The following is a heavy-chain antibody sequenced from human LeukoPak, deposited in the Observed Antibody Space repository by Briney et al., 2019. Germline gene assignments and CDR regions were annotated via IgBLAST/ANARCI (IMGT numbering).Heavy chain of an antibody. CDR1: GFTFSSYS. CDR3: ARDSLRYSGYDSLDY. D-gene: IGHD5-12*01. Sequence: GGSLRLSCAASGFTFSSYSTNWVRQAPGKGLEWVSSISSSSSYIYYADSVKGRFTISRDNAKNSLYLQMNSLRAEDTAVYYCARDSLRYSGYDSLDYWGQGTLVTVSS. CDR2: ISSSSSYI. V-gene: IGHV3-21*01. J-gene: IGHJ4*02.